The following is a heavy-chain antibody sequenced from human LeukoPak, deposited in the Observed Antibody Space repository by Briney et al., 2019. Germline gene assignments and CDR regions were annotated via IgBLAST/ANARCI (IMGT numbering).Heavy chain of an antibody. J-gene: IGHJ3*02. CDR1: GGSISSGSYY. V-gene: IGHV4-61*02. CDR2: IYTSGST. CDR3: ARDSDLWFGEQPSGNDAFDI. Sequence: PSETLSLTCTVSGGSISSGSYYWSWIRQPAGKGLEWIGRIYTSGSTNYNPSLKSRVTISVDTSKNQFSLKLSSVTAADTAVYYCARDSDLWFGEQPSGNDAFDIWGQGTMVTVSS. D-gene: IGHD3-10*01.